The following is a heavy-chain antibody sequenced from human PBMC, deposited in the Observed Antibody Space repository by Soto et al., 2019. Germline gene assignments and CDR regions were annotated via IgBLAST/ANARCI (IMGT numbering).Heavy chain of an antibody. CDR3: ARPRNNYGSGSTIDY. Sequence: QLQLQESGPGLVKPSETLSLTCTVSGGSISSSSYYWGWIRQPPGKGLEWIGSIYYSGSTYYNPSLKSRVTISVDTSKNQFSLKLSSVTAADTAVYYCARPRNNYGSGSTIDYWGQGTLVTVSS. J-gene: IGHJ4*02. D-gene: IGHD3-10*01. CDR1: GGSISSSSYY. V-gene: IGHV4-39*01. CDR2: IYYSGST.